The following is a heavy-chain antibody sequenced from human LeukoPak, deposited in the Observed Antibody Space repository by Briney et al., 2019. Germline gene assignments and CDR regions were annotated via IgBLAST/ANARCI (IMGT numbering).Heavy chain of an antibody. Sequence: SETLSLTCAVYGGSFSGYYWSWIRQPPGKGLEWIGEINHSGSTNYNPSLKSRVTISVDTSNNQFSLRLTSVTAADTAVYYCARAKGSGSYQIDAFDIWGQGTMVTVSS. CDR1: GGSFSGYY. V-gene: IGHV4-34*01. D-gene: IGHD1-26*01. J-gene: IGHJ3*02. CDR2: INHSGST. CDR3: ARAKGSGSYQIDAFDI.